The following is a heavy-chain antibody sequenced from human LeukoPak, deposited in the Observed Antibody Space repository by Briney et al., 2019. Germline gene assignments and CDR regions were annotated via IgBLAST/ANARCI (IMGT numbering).Heavy chain of an antibody. CDR2: ISAYNGNT. CDR1: GYTFTNYG. J-gene: IGHJ4*02. CDR3: ARDERGGDIVNAPPGPHDY. V-gene: IGHV1-18*01. D-gene: IGHD2-15*01. Sequence: ASVKVSCKASGYTFTNYGISWVRQAPGQGLEWMGWISAYNGNTNYAQKLQDRVTVTTDTSTTTAYMELRSLRSDDTAVYYCARDERGGDIVNAPPGPHDYWGQGTLVTVSS.